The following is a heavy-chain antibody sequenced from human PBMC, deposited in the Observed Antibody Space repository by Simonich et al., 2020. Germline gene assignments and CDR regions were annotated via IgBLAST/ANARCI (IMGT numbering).Heavy chain of an antibody. V-gene: IGHV3-21*01. CDR3: ARGIVGASGAFDI. Sequence: EVQLVESGGGLVKPGGSLRLSCAASGFTFSSYSMNWVRQARGKGLDWVSSISSISSYIYYADSVKGRFTISRDNAKNSLYLQMNSLRAEDTAVYYCARGIVGASGAFDIWGQGTMVTVSS. D-gene: IGHD1-26*01. CDR1: GFTFSSYS. CDR2: ISSISSYI. J-gene: IGHJ3*02.